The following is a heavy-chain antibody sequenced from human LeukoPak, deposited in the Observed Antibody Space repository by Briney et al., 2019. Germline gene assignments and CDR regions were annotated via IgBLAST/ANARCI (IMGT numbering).Heavy chain of an antibody. CDR1: GASISSSY. Sequence: PSGTLSLTCTVSGASISSSYWSWVRQPPGKRLKWIGFIYYSGSTNSNPSLKSRVTISADTSKNQFSLKLSSVTAADTALYYCVRGNYDNRGYSNAFDIWGQGAMVTVSS. J-gene: IGHJ3*02. CDR3: VRGNYDNRGYSNAFDI. CDR2: IYYSGST. V-gene: IGHV4-59*01. D-gene: IGHD3-22*01.